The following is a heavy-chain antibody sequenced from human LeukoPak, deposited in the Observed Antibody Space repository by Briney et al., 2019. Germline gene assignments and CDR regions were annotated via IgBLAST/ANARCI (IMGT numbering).Heavy chain of an antibody. CDR1: GGSFSGYY. CDR3: ASGLLWFGESPKIDY. V-gene: IGHV4-34*01. Sequence: PSETLSLPCAVYGGSFSGYYWSWIRQPPGKGLEWIGEIDHSGSTNYNPSLKSRVTISVDTSKNQFSLKLSSVTAADTAVYYCASGLLWFGESPKIDYWGQGTLVTVSS. CDR2: IDHSGST. D-gene: IGHD3-10*01. J-gene: IGHJ4*02.